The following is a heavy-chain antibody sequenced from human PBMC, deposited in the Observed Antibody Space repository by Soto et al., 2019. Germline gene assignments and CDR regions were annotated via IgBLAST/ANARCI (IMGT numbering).Heavy chain of an antibody. CDR1: GYTFTSYG. D-gene: IGHD6-6*01. Sequence: ASVKVSCKASGYTFTSYGISWVRQAPGQGLEWMGWISAYNGNTNYAQKLQGRVTMTTDTSTSTAYMELRSLRSDDTAVYYCAYSSSSRLNWFDPGGQGTLVIVSS. CDR2: ISAYNGNT. J-gene: IGHJ5*02. CDR3: AYSSSSRLNWFDP. V-gene: IGHV1-18*01.